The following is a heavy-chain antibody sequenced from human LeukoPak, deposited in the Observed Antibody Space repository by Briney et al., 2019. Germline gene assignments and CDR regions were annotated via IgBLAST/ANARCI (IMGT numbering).Heavy chain of an antibody. V-gene: IGHV3-48*03. Sequence: GGSLRLSCAASGFTFSSYEMNWVRQAPGKGQEWVSYISSSGSTIYYADSVKGRFTISRDNAKNSLYLQMNSLRAEDTAVYYCARATTGTTGDFDYWGQGTLVTVSS. D-gene: IGHD1-1*01. CDR2: ISSSGSTI. J-gene: IGHJ4*02. CDR1: GFTFSSYE. CDR3: ARATTGTTGDFDY.